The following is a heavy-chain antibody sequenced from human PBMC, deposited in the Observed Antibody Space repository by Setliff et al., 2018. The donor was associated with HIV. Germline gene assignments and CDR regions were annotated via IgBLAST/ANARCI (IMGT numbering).Heavy chain of an antibody. CDR2: ISSSSSYI. D-gene: IGHD6-6*01. J-gene: IGHJ4*02. V-gene: IGHV3-21*04. Sequence: PGGSLRLSCATSGFGFSRYAMNWVRQAPGKGLEWVSSISSSSSYIYYADSVKGRFTISRDNAKNSLYLQMNSLRAEDTAVYYCARGHYSSSSGWGQGALVTVSS. CDR3: ARGHYSSSSG. CDR1: GFGFSRYA.